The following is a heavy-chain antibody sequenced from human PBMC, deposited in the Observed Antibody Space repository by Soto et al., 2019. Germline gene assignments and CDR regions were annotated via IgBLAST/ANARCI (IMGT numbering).Heavy chain of an antibody. Sequence: LQISCKGSGYRLTSDWISWVRQMHGKGLEWMGRIDPSDSYTNYSPSFQGHVTISADKSISTAYLQWSSLKASDTAMYYCARTSMQSRGYSYGHGGMDVWGQGTTVTVS. CDR2: IDPSDSYT. J-gene: IGHJ6*02. D-gene: IGHD5-18*01. CDR3: ARTSMQSRGYSYGHGGMDV. V-gene: IGHV5-10-1*01. CDR1: GYRLTSDW.